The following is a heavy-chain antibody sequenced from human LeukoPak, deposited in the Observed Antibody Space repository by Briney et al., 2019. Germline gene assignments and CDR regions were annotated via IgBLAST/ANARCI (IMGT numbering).Heavy chain of an antibody. CDR2: INHSGST. J-gene: IGHJ4*02. V-gene: IGHV4-34*01. Sequence: SETLSLTCAVYGGSFSGYYWSWIRQPPGKGLEWLGEINHSGSTNYNPSLKSRVTISVDTSKNQFSLKLSSVTAADTAVYYCARERPRYTGRNYFDYWGQGTLVTVSS. CDR1: GGSFSGYY. D-gene: IGHD1-1*01. CDR3: ARERPRYTGRNYFDY.